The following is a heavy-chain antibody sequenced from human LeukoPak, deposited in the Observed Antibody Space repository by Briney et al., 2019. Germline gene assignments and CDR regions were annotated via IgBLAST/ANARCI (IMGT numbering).Heavy chain of an antibody. CDR1: GYSFTDYY. J-gene: IGHJ4*02. CDR3: ALLWFGELWTKDY. CDR2: INPKRGGT. Sequence: EASVTVSCKASGYSFTDYYMHWVRQAPGQGLEWMGRINPKRGGTNYAQKFQGRVTLTRDTSISTAHMELSRLTSDDTAVYYCALLWFGELWTKDYWGQGTLVTVSS. D-gene: IGHD3-10*01. V-gene: IGHV1-2*06.